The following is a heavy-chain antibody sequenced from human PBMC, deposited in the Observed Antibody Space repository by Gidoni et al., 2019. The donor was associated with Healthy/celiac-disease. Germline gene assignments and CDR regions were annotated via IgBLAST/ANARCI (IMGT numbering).Heavy chain of an antibody. Sequence: QVQLQQRGAGLLKPSETLSLPCAVSGGSFSGYYWRWIRQPPGKGLEWIGEINHSGSTNYNPSLKSRVTISVDTSKNQFSLKLSSVTAADTAVYFCARAESSSRYYYYGMDVWGQGTTVTVSS. CDR3: ARAESSSRYYYYGMDV. D-gene: IGHD6-13*01. CDR2: INHSGST. V-gene: IGHV4-34*01. J-gene: IGHJ6*02. CDR1: GGSFSGYY.